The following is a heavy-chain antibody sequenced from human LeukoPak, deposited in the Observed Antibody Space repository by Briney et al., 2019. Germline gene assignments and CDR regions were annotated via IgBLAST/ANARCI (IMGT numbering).Heavy chain of an antibody. V-gene: IGHV3-13*01. CDR3: AREGPALLWFGEQFDAFDI. CDR1: GFTFSSYD. D-gene: IGHD3-10*01. J-gene: IGHJ3*02. Sequence: GGSLRLSCAASGFTFSSYDMHWGRQATGKGLEWVSVSGTAGDRYFPGSVQGRFTLSGDNGKSSLFLQMISLRAEDTAVYYCAREGPALLWFGEQFDAFDIWGQGTMVTVSS. CDR2: SGTAGDR.